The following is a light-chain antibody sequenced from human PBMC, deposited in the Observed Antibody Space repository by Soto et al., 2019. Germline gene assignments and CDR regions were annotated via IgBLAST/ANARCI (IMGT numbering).Light chain of an antibody. J-gene: IGKJ1*01. CDR2: GAS. CDR1: QSVSSN. Sequence: EIVMTQSPATLSVSPGERATLSCRASQSVSSNLAWYQQKPGQAPRLLIYGASTRATGLPARFSGSGSGTEFTLTISSLQSEDFAVYYCQQYNNWPFPSWTFGHGTKVEIK. V-gene: IGKV3-15*01. CDR3: QQYNNWPFPSWT.